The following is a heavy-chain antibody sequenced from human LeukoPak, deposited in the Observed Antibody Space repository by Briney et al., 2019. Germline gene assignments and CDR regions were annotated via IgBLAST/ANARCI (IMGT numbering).Heavy chain of an antibody. CDR1: GYTFTSDG. J-gene: IGHJ3*02. CDR3: ARRAVVAPAFDI. Sequence: ASVKVSCKASGYTFTSDGISWVRQAPGQGLEWMGWISAYNGNTNYAQKLQGRVTMTTDTSTSTAYMELRSLRSDDTAVYYCARRAVVAPAFDIWGQGTMVTVSS. CDR2: ISAYNGNT. V-gene: IGHV1-18*01. D-gene: IGHD2-15*01.